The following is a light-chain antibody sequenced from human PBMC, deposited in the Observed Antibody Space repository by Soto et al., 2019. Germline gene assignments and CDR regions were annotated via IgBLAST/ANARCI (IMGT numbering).Light chain of an antibody. V-gene: IGKV3-15*01. CDR1: QSVSNN. CDR2: GAS. CDR3: QQYNNWPST. J-gene: IGKJ1*01. Sequence: EIVMTQSPATLSVSPGERATFSCRASQSVSNNLAWYQQKPGQTPRLLIYGASTRATGIPARFSGSGSGTEFTLTISSLQSEDFAVYYCQQYNNWPSTFGQGTKVEIK.